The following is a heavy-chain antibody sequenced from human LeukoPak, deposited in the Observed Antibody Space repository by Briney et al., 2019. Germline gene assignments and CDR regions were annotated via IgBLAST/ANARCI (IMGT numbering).Heavy chain of an antibody. CDR3: TRPSHSYGTDAFDI. CDR1: AFTFSGSA. CDR2: VRSKADSSAT. D-gene: IGHD1-14*01. V-gene: IGHV3-73*01. J-gene: IGHJ3*02. Sequence: GGCLRLSCAPSAFTFSGSAMHWVRQASGEGREWIGRVRSKADSSATANAASGKGKFPITRDDSKNTAYLQMNSLKTEDTAVYYCTRPSHSYGTDAFDIWGQGTMVTVSS.